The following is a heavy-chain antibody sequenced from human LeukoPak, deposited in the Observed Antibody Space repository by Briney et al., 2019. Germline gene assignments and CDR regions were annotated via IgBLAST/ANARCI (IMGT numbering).Heavy chain of an antibody. D-gene: IGHD2-2*01. Sequence: SGGSLRLSCAASGFTFSSYGMSWVRQAPGKGLEWVSTISGNGGSTYYADSVKGRLTISRDNSKNTLYLQMNSLRAEDTAIYYCAKGNRYCSSTSCYQTSFDYWGQGTLVTVSS. CDR3: AKGNRYCSSTSCYQTSFDY. CDR1: GFTFSSYG. CDR2: ISGNGGST. J-gene: IGHJ4*02. V-gene: IGHV3-23*01.